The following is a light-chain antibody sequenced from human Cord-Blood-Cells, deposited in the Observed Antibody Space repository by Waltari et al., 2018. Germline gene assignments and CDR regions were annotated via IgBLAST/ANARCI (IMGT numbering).Light chain of an antibody. Sequence: QSALTQPPSASRSPGPSVTIPCTGTSTDVGGYNYVSWYQQHPGKAPKLMIYEVSKRPSGVPDRFSGSKSGNTASLTVSGLQAEDEADYYCSSYAGSNNYVFGTGTKVTVL. CDR1: STDVGGYNY. J-gene: IGLJ1*01. V-gene: IGLV2-8*01. CDR2: EVS. CDR3: SSYAGSNNYV.